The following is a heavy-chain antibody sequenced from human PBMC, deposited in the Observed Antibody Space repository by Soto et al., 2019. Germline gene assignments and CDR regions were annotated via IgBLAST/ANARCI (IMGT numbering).Heavy chain of an antibody. J-gene: IGHJ6*03. CDR2: IKQDGSEK. CDR1: GFTFSSYW. CDR3: ARVGDCSGGSCYSNYYYYMDV. V-gene: IGHV3-7*01. Sequence: GGSLRLSCAASGFTFSSYWMSWVRQAPGKGLEWVANIKQDGSEKYYVDSVKGRFTISRDNAKNSLYLQMNSLRAEDTAVYYCARVGDCSGGSCYSNYYYYMDVWGKGTTGTVSS. D-gene: IGHD2-15*01.